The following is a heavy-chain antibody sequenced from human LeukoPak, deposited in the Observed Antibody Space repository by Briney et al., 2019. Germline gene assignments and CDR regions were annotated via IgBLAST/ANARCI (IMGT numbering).Heavy chain of an antibody. Sequence: PGRSLRLSCAASGFTFSSYPMHWVRQAPGKGLEWVAAISNDGNNKYYADSVKGRFTISRDNSQNTLSLQMVRLRLDDTAVYYCARDHLGRRGSYWGQGTLVTVSS. CDR1: GFTFSSYP. CDR2: ISNDGNNK. J-gene: IGHJ4*02. CDR3: ARDHLGRRGSY. V-gene: IGHV3-30-3*01. D-gene: IGHD3-16*01.